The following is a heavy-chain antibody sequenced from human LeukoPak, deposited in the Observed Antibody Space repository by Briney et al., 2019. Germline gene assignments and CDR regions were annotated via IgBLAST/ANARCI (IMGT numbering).Heavy chain of an antibody. CDR1: DESFSGYY. Sequence: SETLSLTCAVSDESFSGYYWNWIRQPPGRGLEWIGEINHSGSTNYNPSLKSRVTISVDTSKNQFSLKLSSVTAADTAVYYCARGLRGWYYYDSSGYSHFDYWGQGTLVTVSS. CDR3: ARGLRGWYYYDSSGYSHFDY. V-gene: IGHV4-34*01. J-gene: IGHJ4*02. D-gene: IGHD3-22*01. CDR2: INHSGST.